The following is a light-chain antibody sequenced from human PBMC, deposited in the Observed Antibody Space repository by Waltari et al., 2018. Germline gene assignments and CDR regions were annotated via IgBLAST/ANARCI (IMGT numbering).Light chain of an antibody. V-gene: IGLV2-14*03. CDR3: SSYISSSTLEL. CDR1: SSDVGGYNY. CDR2: DVS. Sequence: QSALTQPASVSGSPGQSITISCTGTSSDVGGYNYVSWYQQHPGKAPKLMIYDVSNRPAGVSNRFSGSKSVNTASLTISGLQAEDDADYYCSSYISSSTLELFGGGTSLTVL. J-gene: IGLJ2*01.